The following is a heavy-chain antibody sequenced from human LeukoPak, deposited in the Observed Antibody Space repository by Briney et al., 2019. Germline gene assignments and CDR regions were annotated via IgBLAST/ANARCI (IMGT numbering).Heavy chain of an antibody. CDR1: GFTFSSYG. Sequence: GGSLRLSCAASGFTFSSYGMHWVRQAPGKGLEWVAVISYDGSNKYYADSVKGRFTISRDNSKNTLYLQMNSLRAEGTAVYYCAKDHLDYDSSGTPDYWGQGTLVTVSS. CDR3: AKDHLDYDSSGTPDY. CDR2: ISYDGSNK. J-gene: IGHJ4*02. D-gene: IGHD3-22*01. V-gene: IGHV3-30*18.